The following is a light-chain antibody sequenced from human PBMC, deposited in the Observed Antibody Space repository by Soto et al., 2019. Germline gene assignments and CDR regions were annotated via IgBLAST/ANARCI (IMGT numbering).Light chain of an antibody. V-gene: IGLV1-40*01. CDR3: QSYDSSLSGWV. Sequence: QSVVTQPPSVSGAPGQRVTISCTGSSYNIGAGYDVHWYQQLPGTAPKLLIYGNSNRPSGVPDRFSGSKSGTSASLAITGLQAEDDADYYCQSYDSSLSGWVFGGGTKVTVL. J-gene: IGLJ3*02. CDR1: SYNIGAGYD. CDR2: GNS.